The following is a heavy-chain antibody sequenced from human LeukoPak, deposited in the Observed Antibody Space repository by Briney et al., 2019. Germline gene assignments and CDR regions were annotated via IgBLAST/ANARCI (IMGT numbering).Heavy chain of an antibody. Sequence: GGSLRLSCAASGFTFSSYAMHWVRQAPGKGLEWVAVISYDGSNKYYADSVKGRFTISRDNSKNTPYLQMNSLRAEDTAVYYCARDADWTFDYWGQGTLVTVSS. CDR3: ARDADWTFDY. D-gene: IGHD1-1*01. CDR2: ISYDGSNK. CDR1: GFTFSSYA. V-gene: IGHV3-30*04. J-gene: IGHJ4*02.